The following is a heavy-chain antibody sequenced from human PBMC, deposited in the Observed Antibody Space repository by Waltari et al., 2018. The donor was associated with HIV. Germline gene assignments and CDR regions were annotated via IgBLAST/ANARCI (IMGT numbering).Heavy chain of an antibody. CDR2: MDPGSGNT. J-gene: IGHJ6*02. CDR3: ATQVTVYGGLDV. CDR1: GYSFITND. D-gene: IGHD2-21*02. V-gene: IGHV1-8*01. Sequence: HLEQSGAEVKRPGASVKVSCKASGYSFITNDLTWVRQAPGQGLELMGWMDPGSGNTDHAQKFQGRVSMTRDTSINTAYMEMYSPTSDDTAVYYCATQVTVYGGLDVWGPGTTVTVSS.